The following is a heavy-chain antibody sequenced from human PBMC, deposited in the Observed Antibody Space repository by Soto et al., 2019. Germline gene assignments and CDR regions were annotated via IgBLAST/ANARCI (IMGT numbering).Heavy chain of an antibody. V-gene: IGHV4-61*01. CDR1: GGSVSSGTYQ. D-gene: IGHD4-17*01. CDR3: ARDHGAKAASDI. J-gene: IGHJ3*02. CDR2: IYYSGST. Sequence: QVQLQESGPGLVKPSETLSLTCTVSGGSVSSGTYQWSCIRQPPGKGLEWIVYIYYSGSTNCIPSLNRRATFSVDTSKNQFSLKVNSVTAVDTAVYYCARDHGAKAASDIWGQGKMVTVSS.